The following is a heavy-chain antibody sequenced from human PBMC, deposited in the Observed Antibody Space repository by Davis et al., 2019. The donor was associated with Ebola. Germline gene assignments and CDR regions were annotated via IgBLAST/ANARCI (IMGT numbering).Heavy chain of an antibody. CDR2: IYYSGST. J-gene: IGHJ4*02. D-gene: IGHD6-13*01. V-gene: IGHV4-61*01. CDR1: GGSVSSGSYY. CDR3: ATVPNIATTLFDY. Sequence: PSETLSLTCTVSGGSVSSGSYYWSWIRQPPGKGLEWIGYIYYSGSTNYNPSLKSRVTILVDTSKNQFSLKLSSVTAADTAIYYCATVPNIATTLFDYWGQGTLVTVSS.